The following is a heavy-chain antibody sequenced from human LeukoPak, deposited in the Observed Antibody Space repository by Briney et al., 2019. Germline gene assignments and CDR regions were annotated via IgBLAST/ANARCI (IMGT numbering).Heavy chain of an antibody. Sequence: SETLSLTCAASGYSISSGYYWGWIRQPPGKGLEWIGSIYHSGSTYYNPSLKSRVTISVDTSKNQFSLKLSSVTAADTAVYYCAIPVTTLGLDAFDIWGQGTMVTVSS. CDR2: IYHSGST. CDR1: GYSISSGYY. CDR3: AIPVTTLGLDAFDI. J-gene: IGHJ3*02. V-gene: IGHV4-38-2*01. D-gene: IGHD4-17*01.